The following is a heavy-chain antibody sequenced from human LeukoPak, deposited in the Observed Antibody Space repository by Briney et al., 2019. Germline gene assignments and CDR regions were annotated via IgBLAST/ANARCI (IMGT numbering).Heavy chain of an antibody. J-gene: IGHJ5*02. CDR3: ARQREMTDWFDP. CDR1: GYTFTGYY. V-gene: IGHV1-2*02. CDR2: INPNSGGT. D-gene: IGHD5-24*01. Sequence: GASVKVSCKASGYTFTGYYMHWVRQAPGQGLEWMGWINPNSGGTNYAQKFQGRVTITADKSTSTAYMELSSLRSEDTAVYYCARQREMTDWFDPWGQGTLVTVSS.